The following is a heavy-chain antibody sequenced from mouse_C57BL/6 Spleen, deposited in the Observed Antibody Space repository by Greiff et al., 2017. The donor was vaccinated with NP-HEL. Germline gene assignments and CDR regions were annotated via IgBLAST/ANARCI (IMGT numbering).Heavy chain of an antibody. CDR3: ARAVTTLYYYAMDY. Sequence: VQGVESGPGLVQPSQSLSITCTVSGFSLTSYGVHWVRQSPGKGLEWLGVIWSGGSTDYNAAFISRLSISKDNSKSQVFFKMNSLQADDTAIYYCARAVTTLYYYAMDYWGQGTSVTVSS. V-gene: IGHV2-2*01. CDR2: IWSGGST. J-gene: IGHJ4*01. D-gene: IGHD2-1*01. CDR1: GFSLTSYG.